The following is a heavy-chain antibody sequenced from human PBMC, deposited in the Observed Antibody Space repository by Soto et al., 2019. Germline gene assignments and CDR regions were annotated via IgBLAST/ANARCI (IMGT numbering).Heavy chain of an antibody. V-gene: IGHV1-3*01. CDR3: ARGFDWLLSVDY. CDR1: GYTFTSYA. CDR2: INAGNGNT. Sequence: QAQLVQSGAEVKKPGASVKVSCKASGYTFTSYAMHWVRQAPGQRLEWMGWINAGNGNTKYSQKFQGRVTITRDTSASTAYMELSSLRSEDTAVYYCARGFDWLLSVDYWGQGTLVTVSS. J-gene: IGHJ4*02. D-gene: IGHD3-9*01.